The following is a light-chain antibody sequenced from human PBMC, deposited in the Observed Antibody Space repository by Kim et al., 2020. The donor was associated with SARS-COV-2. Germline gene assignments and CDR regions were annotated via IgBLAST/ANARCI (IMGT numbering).Light chain of an antibody. J-gene: IGKJ1*01. CDR1: QDISNY. Sequence: ASVGARVTITCRASQDISNYVAWYQHKPGKPPKLLIYVASTLQSGVPSRVSGSGSGTDFTLTISSLQPEDVATYYSQKYDGAPWTFGQGTKVEIK. V-gene: IGKV1-27*01. CDR3: QKYDGAPWT. CDR2: VAS.